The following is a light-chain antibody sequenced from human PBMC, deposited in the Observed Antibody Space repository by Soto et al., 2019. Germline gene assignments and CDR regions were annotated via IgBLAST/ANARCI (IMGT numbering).Light chain of an antibody. Sequence: DIQMTQSPSTLSASVGDRVTITCRASQSISSWLAWYQQKPGKAPKVLMYKASSLESGVPSRFSGSGSGTEFTLTISSLQPDEFATYYCQQYNSYLFTFGPGTKVDIK. CDR3: QQYNSYLFT. J-gene: IGKJ3*01. CDR1: QSISSW. V-gene: IGKV1-5*03. CDR2: KAS.